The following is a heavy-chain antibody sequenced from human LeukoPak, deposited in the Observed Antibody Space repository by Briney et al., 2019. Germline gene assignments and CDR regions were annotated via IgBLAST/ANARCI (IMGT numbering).Heavy chain of an antibody. CDR3: ATVELLLALLY. CDR2: FDPEDGQA. D-gene: IGHD2-15*01. CDR1: GSTFAELS. Sequence: ASVKVSCKVSGSTFAELSMHWVRQAPGKGLEWMGGFDPEDGQATYAQKFRGRVTMTEDTSTDTAYMELSSLRSEDTAVYYCATVELLLALLYWGQGTLVTVSS. V-gene: IGHV1-24*01. J-gene: IGHJ4*02.